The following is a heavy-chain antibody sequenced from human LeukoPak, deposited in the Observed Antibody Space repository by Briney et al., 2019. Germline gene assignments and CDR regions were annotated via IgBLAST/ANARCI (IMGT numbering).Heavy chain of an antibody. Sequence: GRSLRLSCAASGFTFSSYGMHWVRQAPGKGLEWVAVIWYDGSNKYYADSVKGRFTISRDNSKNTLYLQMNSLRAEDTAVYYCAREAGRSSGWYGYWGQGTLVTVSS. CDR3: AREAGRSSGWYGY. CDR2: IWYDGSNK. J-gene: IGHJ4*02. CDR1: GFTFSSYG. D-gene: IGHD6-19*01. V-gene: IGHV3-33*01.